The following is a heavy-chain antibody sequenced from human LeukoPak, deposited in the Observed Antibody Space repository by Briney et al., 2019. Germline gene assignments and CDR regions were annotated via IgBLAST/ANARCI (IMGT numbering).Heavy chain of an antibody. J-gene: IGHJ5*02. CDR3: TRDGGSNYGWFDP. Sequence: PSETLSLTCTVSGGSISSYYWSWIRQPPGKGLEWIGYIYYSGSTNYNPSLKSRVTISVDTSKNQFSLKLSSVTAADTAVYYCTRDGGSNYGWFDPWGQGTLVTVSS. CDR2: IYYSGST. V-gene: IGHV4-59*01. D-gene: IGHD4-11*01. CDR1: GGSISSYY.